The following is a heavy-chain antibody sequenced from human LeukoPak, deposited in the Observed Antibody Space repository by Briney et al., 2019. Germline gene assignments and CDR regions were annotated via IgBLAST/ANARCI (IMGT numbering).Heavy chain of an antibody. D-gene: IGHD2-21*01. J-gene: IGHJ3*02. CDR3: ARYPVVVIANRKAFDI. Sequence: PGGSLRLSCAASGFTFNTYWMSWVRQAPGKGLEWVANIKQDGSEKYYVDSVKGRFTISRDNAKNSLYLQMNSLRAEDTAVYYCARYPVVVIANRKAFDIWGQGTMVTVSS. CDR1: GFTFNTYW. CDR2: IKQDGSEK. V-gene: IGHV3-7*01.